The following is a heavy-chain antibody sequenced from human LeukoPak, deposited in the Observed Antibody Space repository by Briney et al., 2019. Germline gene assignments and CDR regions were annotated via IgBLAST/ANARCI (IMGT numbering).Heavy chain of an antibody. V-gene: IGHV3-48*03. Sequence: GGSLRLSCAASGFTFSSYVMNWVRQAPGKGLEWVSYISSSGSTIYYADSVKGRFTISRDNAKNSLYLQMNSLRAEDTAVYYCARDKMRGWFDPWGQGTLVTVSS. CDR1: GFTFSSYV. D-gene: IGHD3-16*01. J-gene: IGHJ5*02. CDR2: ISSSGSTI. CDR3: ARDKMRGWFDP.